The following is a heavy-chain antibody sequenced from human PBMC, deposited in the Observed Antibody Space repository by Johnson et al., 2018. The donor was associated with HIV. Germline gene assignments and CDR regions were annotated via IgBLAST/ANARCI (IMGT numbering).Heavy chain of an antibody. D-gene: IGHD5-18*01. CDR1: GFTFSSYA. CDR3: AKDMGVDTAMNPWAFDI. CDR2: ISYDGSNK. J-gene: IGHJ3*02. V-gene: IGHV3-30*14. Sequence: QEQLVESGGGVVQPGRSLRLSCAASGFTFSSYAMHWVRQAPGKGLEWVAVISYDGSNKYYADSVKGRFTLSRDNSKNTLYLQMNSLRADDTAVYYCAKDMGVDTAMNPWAFDIWGQGTMVTVSS.